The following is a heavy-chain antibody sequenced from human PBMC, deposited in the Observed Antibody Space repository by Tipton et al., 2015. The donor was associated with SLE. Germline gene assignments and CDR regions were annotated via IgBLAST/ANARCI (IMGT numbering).Heavy chain of an antibody. J-gene: IGHJ5*02. D-gene: IGHD3-3*01. CDR3: ARVPPGSKRFFWFDP. CDR2: IYHSGST. CDR1: GYSISSGYY. V-gene: IGHV4-38-2*02. Sequence: GLVKPSETLSLTCTVSGYSISSGYYWGWIRQPPGKGLEWIGSIYHSGSTYYNPSLKSRVTISVDTSKNQFSLKLSSVTAADTAVYYCARVPPGSKRFFWFDPWGQGTLVTVSS.